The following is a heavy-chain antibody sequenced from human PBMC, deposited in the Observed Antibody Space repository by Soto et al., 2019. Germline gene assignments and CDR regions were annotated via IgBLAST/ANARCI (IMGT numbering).Heavy chain of an antibody. D-gene: IGHD2-2*01. CDR2: INHSGST. V-gene: IGHV4-34*01. J-gene: IGHJ4*02. CDR3: ARNERDYCSSTSCYAFDY. Sequence: KQSQTLSLTCAVYGGSFSGYYWSWIRQPPGKGLEWIGEINHSGSTNYNPSLKSRVTISVDTSKNQFSLKLSSVTAADTAVYYCARNERDYCSSTSCYAFDYWGQGTLVTVSS. CDR1: GGSFSGYY.